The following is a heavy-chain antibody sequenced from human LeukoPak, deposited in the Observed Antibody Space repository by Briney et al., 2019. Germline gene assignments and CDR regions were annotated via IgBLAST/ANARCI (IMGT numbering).Heavy chain of an antibody. CDR2: INHSGST. J-gene: IGHJ5*02. V-gene: IGHV4-34*01. D-gene: IGHD6-6*01. CDR1: GGSFSGYY. CDR3: ARGRPIAARPLSKRGRWFDP. Sequence: SETLSLTCAVYGGSFSGYYWSWIRQPPGKGLEWIGEINHSGSTNYNPSLKSRVTISVDTSKNQFSLKLSSLTAADTAVYYCARGRPIAARPLSKRGRWFDPWGQGTLVTVSS.